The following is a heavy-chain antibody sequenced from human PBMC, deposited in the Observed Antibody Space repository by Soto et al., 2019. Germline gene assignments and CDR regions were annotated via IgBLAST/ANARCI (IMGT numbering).Heavy chain of an antibody. CDR2: ISGSADST. Sequence: EVQLLESGGSLVQPGGSLRLSCAASGFTFSTNAMSWVRQAPGKGLEWVSTISGSADSTFYADSVKGRFTISRDNSKNTLYLHINSLRVEDTAVYYCATVGDGSCRRTSCLFPFDSWGQGTLAPVSS. CDR1: GFTFSTNA. J-gene: IGHJ4*02. D-gene: IGHD2-2*01. V-gene: IGHV3-23*01. CDR3: ATVGDGSCRRTSCLFPFDS.